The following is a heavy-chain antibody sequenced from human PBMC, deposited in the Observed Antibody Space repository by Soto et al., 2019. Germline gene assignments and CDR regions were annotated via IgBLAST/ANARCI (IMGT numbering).Heavy chain of an antibody. Sequence: QVQLVQSGPEVKKPGASVRVSCKASGYTFTSYGITWVRQAPGQGLEWMGWISAHNGNMNYAQKFQGTFTMTTDTSTSTAYMELRSLGFDDTALYFCASGWYNTGRHLNQFWGQGTLVSVSS. D-gene: IGHD1-20*01. CDR1: GYTFTSYG. CDR2: ISAHNGNM. J-gene: IGHJ4*02. CDR3: ASGWYNTGRHLNQF. V-gene: IGHV1-18*01.